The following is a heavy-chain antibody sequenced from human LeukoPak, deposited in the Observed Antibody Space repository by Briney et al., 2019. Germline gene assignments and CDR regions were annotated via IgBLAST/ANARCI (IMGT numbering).Heavy chain of an antibody. CDR1: DFAFSNYA. Sequence: GGSLRLSCETSDFAFSNYAMSWVRQAPGKGLEWVSAISGSGGSTYYADSVKGRFTISRDNSKNTLYLQMNSLRAEDTAVYYCAKERGYNWNDNHAFDIWGQGTMVTVSS. V-gene: IGHV3-23*01. J-gene: IGHJ3*02. D-gene: IGHD1-1*01. CDR2: ISGSGGST. CDR3: AKERGYNWNDNHAFDI.